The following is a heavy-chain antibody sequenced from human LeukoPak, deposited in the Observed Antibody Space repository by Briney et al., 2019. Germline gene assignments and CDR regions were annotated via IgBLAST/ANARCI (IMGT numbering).Heavy chain of an antibody. V-gene: IGHV1-2*02. CDR2: INPNSGGT. J-gene: IGHJ4*02. CDR1: RYTFTSYD. D-gene: IGHD3-10*01. Sequence: ASVKVSSKASRYTFTSYDINWVRQAAGQGLEWMGWINPNSGGTNYAQKFQGRVTMTRDTSISTAYMELSRLRSDDTAVYYCARGKYYYGSERYYPFDYWGQGTLVTVSS. CDR3: ARGKYYYGSERYYPFDY.